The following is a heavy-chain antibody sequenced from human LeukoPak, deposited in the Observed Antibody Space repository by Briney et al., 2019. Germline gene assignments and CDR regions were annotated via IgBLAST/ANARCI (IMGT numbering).Heavy chain of an antibody. CDR2: ISYDGSNK. V-gene: IGHV3-30*18. D-gene: IGHD6-13*01. CDR3: ANSVAAASTIQQN. Sequence: PGGSLRLSCAASGFTFSSYGMHWVRQAPGKGLEWVAVISYDGSNKYYADSVKGRFTISRDNSKNTLYLQMNSLRAEDTAVYYCANSVAAASTIQQNWGQGTLVTVSS. J-gene: IGHJ4*02. CDR1: GFTFSSYG.